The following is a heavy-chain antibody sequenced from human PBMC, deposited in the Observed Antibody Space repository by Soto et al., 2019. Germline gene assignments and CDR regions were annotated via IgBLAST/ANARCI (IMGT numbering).Heavy chain of an antibody. CDR3: ARVMWTLNGPQNFFDY. CDR2: ISPNSGDT. Sequence: QVQLVQSAGEVKQPGASVRVSCKASGYTFTSFGITWVRQAPGQGLEWMGWISPNSGDTRYAQNLQGRVTMTTDKYTSTASMELRSLTSDDTARYYCARVMWTLNGPQNFFDYWGQGALVTVSS. D-gene: IGHD2-21*01. V-gene: IGHV1-18*01. J-gene: IGHJ4*02. CDR1: GYTFTSFG.